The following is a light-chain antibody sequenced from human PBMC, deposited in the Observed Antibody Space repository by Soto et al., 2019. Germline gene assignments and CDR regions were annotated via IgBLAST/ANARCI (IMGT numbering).Light chain of an antibody. CDR2: DNN. V-gene: IGLV1-51*01. CDR3: GTWDSSLSASYV. J-gene: IGLJ1*01. Sequence: VLTQPPSVSAAPGQKVTISCSGSSSNIGNNYVSWYQQLPGTAPKLLIYDNNKRPSGIPDRFSGSKSGTSATLGITGLQTGDEADYYCGTWDSSLSASYVFGTGTKAPS. CDR1: SSNIGNNY.